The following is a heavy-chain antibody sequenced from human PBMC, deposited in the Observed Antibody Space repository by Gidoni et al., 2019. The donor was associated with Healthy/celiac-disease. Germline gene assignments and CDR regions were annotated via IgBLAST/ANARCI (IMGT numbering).Heavy chain of an antibody. Sequence: QVQLVQSGAEVKKPGASVKVYCKASGYPFTSYAMHWVRQAPGQRLEWMGWINAGNGNTKYSQKFQGRVTITRDTSASTAYMELSSLRSEDTAVYYCARGHVDTAMVVNFDYWGQGTLVTVSS. CDR3: ARGHVDTAMVVNFDY. CDR1: GYPFTSYA. J-gene: IGHJ4*02. D-gene: IGHD5-18*01. CDR2: INAGNGNT. V-gene: IGHV1-3*01.